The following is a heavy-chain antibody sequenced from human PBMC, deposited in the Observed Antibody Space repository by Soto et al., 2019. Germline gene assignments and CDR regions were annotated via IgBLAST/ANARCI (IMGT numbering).Heavy chain of an antibody. J-gene: IGHJ4*02. CDR1: GFSLSTSGLG. CDR2: IYWNDDK. D-gene: IGHD6-19*01. V-gene: IGHV2-5*01. CDR3: AHRPSGWYLFDY. Sequence: QITLKESGPTLVRPTQTLTLTCTFSGFSLSTSGLGVGWIRQPPGQALEWLALIYWNDDKRYSPSLKARLTITKDTSKTQLVLTMTNMDPVDTATYYCAHRPSGWYLFDYWGQGTLVTVSS.